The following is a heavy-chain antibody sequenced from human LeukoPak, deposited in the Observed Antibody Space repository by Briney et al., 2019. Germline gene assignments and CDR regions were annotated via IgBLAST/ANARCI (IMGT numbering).Heavy chain of an antibody. CDR3: AGTYSLYDAFDI. J-gene: IGHJ3*02. CDR1: GGSISSSNYY. CDR2: IYYSGST. Sequence: SETLSLTCTVSGGSISSSNYYWGWIRQPPGKGLEWIGSIYYSGSTYYNPSLKSRVTISVDTSKNQFSLKLSSVTAADTAVYYCAGTYSLYDAFDIWGQGTMVTVSS. V-gene: IGHV4-39*07. D-gene: IGHD1-26*01.